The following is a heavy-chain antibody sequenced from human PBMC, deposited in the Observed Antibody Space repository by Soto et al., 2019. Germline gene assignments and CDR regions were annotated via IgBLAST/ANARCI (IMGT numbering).Heavy chain of an antibody. CDR2: IYSGGST. CDR1: GFTVSSNY. J-gene: IGHJ5*01. Sequence: EVQLEESGGGLIQPGGSLRLSCAASGFTVSSNYMSWVRQAPGKGREWGSVIYSGGSTYYADSVKGRFTISRDNSKNTLYLQMNSLRAEDTAVYYCARDDRWFASRGQGTLVTVSS. V-gene: IGHV3-53*01. CDR3: ARDDRWFAS.